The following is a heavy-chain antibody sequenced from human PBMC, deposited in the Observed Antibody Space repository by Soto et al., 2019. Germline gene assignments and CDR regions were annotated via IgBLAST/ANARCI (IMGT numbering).Heavy chain of an antibody. D-gene: IGHD6-6*01. CDR1: GYTFTRYD. CDR2: MNPNSGNT. J-gene: IGHJ4*02. V-gene: IGHV1-8*01. Sequence: ASVKVSCKASGYTFTRYDINWVRQATGQGVEGMGWMNPNSGNTGYAQKFQGRVTMTRNTSISTAYMELSRLRSAATAVYSCAQGSSILINGTKYSDYWGQGTPVTVSS. CDR3: AQGSSILINGTKYSDY.